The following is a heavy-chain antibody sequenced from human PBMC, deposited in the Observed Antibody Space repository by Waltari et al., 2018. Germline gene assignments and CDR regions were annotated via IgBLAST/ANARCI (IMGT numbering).Heavy chain of an antibody. D-gene: IGHD5-12*01. CDR1: GGALRCYC. CDR3: ARGRGRNWFDP. V-gene: IGHV4-34*01. CDR2: IDQSGGA. Sequence: QVQLQQWGAGLLEPSETLSLSCAVYGGALRCYCWGWIRQAPGKGVEWIGEIDQSGGANYNPSLKSRVTISGDTSKNQLSLKLSSVTAADTAVYYCARGRGRNWFDPWGQGTLVTVSS. J-gene: IGHJ5*02.